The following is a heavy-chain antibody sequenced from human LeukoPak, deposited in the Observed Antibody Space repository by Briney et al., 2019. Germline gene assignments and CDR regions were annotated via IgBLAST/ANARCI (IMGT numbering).Heavy chain of an antibody. CDR1: GGSITSNY. J-gene: IGHJ5*02. Sequence: SETLSLTCTVSGGSITSNYRSWIRQPPGKGLEWIAYISNTGSTNYNPSLKSRVTISEDTSQNQFSLKLTSVTAADTAVYYCARLAPAFTGYANWLDPWGQGTLVTVSS. CDR3: ARLAPAFTGYANWLDP. V-gene: IGHV4-59*08. CDR2: ISNTGST. D-gene: IGHD3-9*01.